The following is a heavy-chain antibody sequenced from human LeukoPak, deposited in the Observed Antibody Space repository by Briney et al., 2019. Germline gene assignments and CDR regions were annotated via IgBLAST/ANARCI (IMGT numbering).Heavy chain of an antibody. D-gene: IGHD5-24*01. CDR2: ISDSGGNT. J-gene: IGHJ4*02. V-gene: IGHV3-23*01. CDR1: GFTFSRYA. Sequence: GGSLRLSCAASGFTFSRYAMSWVRQAPGKGLEWVSAISDSGGNTYYTDSVKGRFTISRDNSKNTLYLQMNSLSAEDAAVYYCVKDDGWVQYANWGQGTLVTVSS. CDR3: VKDDGWVQYAN.